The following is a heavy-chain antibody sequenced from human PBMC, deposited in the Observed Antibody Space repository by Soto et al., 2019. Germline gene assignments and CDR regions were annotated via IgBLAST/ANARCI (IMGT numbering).Heavy chain of an antibody. CDR2: IIPIFGTA. D-gene: IGHD3-22*01. Sequence: SVKVACKSSGGTLSSYAISWVRQDPRQGLEWMGGIIPIFGTANYAQKFQGRVTITADKSIAPAYMELSRLKSDDTAVYYCATVYAYDTSRYQSLGDAFDIWGQGTMVIVSS. CDR1: GGTLSSYA. V-gene: IGHV1-69*06. J-gene: IGHJ3*02. CDR3: ATVYAYDTSRYQSLGDAFDI.